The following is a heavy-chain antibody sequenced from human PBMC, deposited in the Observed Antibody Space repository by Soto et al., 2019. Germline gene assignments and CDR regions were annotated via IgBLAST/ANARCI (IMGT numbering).Heavy chain of an antibody. CDR3: ARGGKRGYYYDSSGHHYFDY. CDR2: INHSGST. D-gene: IGHD3-22*01. Sequence: SETLSLTCAVYGGSFSGYYWSWIRQPPGKGLEWIGEINHSGSTNYNPSLKSRVTISVDTSKNQFSLKLSSVTAADTAVYYCARGGKRGYYYDSSGHHYFDYWGQGTLVTVS. CDR1: GGSFSGYY. V-gene: IGHV4-34*01. J-gene: IGHJ4*02.